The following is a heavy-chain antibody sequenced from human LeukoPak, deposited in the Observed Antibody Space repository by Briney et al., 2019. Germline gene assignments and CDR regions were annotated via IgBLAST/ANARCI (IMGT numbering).Heavy chain of an antibody. CDR2: IYYSGST. D-gene: IGHD1-26*01. CDR3: ARGYPSQPYYYYYMDV. J-gene: IGHJ6*03. Sequence: SETLSLTCTVSGGSISSYYWSWIRQPPGKGLEWIGYIYYSGSTNYNPSLKSRVTISVDTSKNQFSLKLSSVTAADTAVYYCARGYPSQPYYYYYMDVWGKGTTVTVSS. CDR1: GGSISSYY. V-gene: IGHV4-59*01.